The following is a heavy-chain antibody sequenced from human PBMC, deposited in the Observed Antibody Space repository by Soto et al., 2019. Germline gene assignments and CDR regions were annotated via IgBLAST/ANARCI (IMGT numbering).Heavy chain of an antibody. CDR2: IVVGSGNT. Sequence: SLKGYCKAAGYTFTISAVEWVRQARGQRLEWIGWIVVGSGNTNYAQKFQERVTITRDMSTSTAYMELSSLRSEDTAVYYCAFSVWGSYRYTVDFDYWGQGTLVTVSS. J-gene: IGHJ4*02. D-gene: IGHD3-16*02. CDR3: AFSVWGSYRYTVDFDY. CDR1: GYTFTISA. V-gene: IGHV1-58*01.